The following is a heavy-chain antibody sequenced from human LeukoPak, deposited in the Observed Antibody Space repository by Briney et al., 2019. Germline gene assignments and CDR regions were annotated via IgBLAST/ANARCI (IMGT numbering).Heavy chain of an antibody. Sequence: SETLSLTCTVSGGSISGYYWSWIRQPAGQGLEWIGRIYTNGDTRYNPSPKSRVTISVDTSKNQLSLKLRPVTAADTAVYYCARAAGAAGGQYFDYWGQGTLVTVSS. J-gene: IGHJ4*02. CDR2: IYTNGDT. V-gene: IGHV4-4*07. CDR1: GGSISGYY. CDR3: ARAAGAAGGQYFDY. D-gene: IGHD6-13*01.